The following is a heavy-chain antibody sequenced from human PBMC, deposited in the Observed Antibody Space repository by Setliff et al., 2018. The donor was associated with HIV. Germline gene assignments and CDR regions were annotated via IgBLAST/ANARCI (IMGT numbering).Heavy chain of an antibody. D-gene: IGHD5-18*01. CDR3: ARTWRAAAMGYFDY. J-gene: IGHJ4*02. V-gene: IGHV4-38-2*01. Sequence: SETLSLTCAVSGYSISSGYYWGWIRQPPGKGLEWIGSIYHSGSTYNNPSLKSRVTISVDTSKNQFSLKLTSVTAADTAVYYCARTWRAAAMGYFDYWGQGTLVTVSS. CDR1: GYSISSGYY. CDR2: IYHSGST.